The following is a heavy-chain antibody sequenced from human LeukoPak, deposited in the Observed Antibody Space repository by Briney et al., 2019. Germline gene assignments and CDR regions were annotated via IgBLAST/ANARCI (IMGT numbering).Heavy chain of an antibody. CDR2: IIPIFGTA. CDR3: ARALYYDYVWGSYHLYYFDY. Sequence: ASVKVSCKASGGTFSSYAISWVRQAPGQGLEWMGGIIPIFGTANYAQKFQGRVTITADESTSTAYMELSSLRFEDTAVYYCARALYYDYVWGSYHLYYFDYWGQRTLVTVSS. D-gene: IGHD3-16*02. J-gene: IGHJ4*02. V-gene: IGHV1-69*01. CDR1: GGTFSSYA.